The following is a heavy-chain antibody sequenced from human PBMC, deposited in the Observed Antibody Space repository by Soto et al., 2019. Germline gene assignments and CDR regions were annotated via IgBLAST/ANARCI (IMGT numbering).Heavy chain of an antibody. Sequence: ASVKVSCKASGYTFTSYYMHWVRQAPGQGLEWMVIINPSGGSTSYAHKFQGRVTMTRDTSTSIVYMELSSLRSEDTAVYYCARDMELIVLVPAPDYWGQGTLVSV. D-gene: IGHD2-2*01. CDR2: INPSGGST. J-gene: IGHJ4*02. V-gene: IGHV1-46*01. CDR1: GYTFTSYY. CDR3: ARDMELIVLVPAPDY.